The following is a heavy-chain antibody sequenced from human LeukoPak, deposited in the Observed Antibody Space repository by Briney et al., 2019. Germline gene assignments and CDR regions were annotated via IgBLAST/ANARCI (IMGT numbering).Heavy chain of an antibody. Sequence: ASVKVSCKASGYTFTSYDINWVRQATGQGLEWMGWMNPNSGNTGYAQKFQGRVTITRNTSISTAYMELSSLRSEDTAVYYCARVEYSSGWWFDYWGQGTLVTLSS. CDR3: ARVEYSSGWWFDY. J-gene: IGHJ4*02. CDR2: MNPNSGNT. V-gene: IGHV1-8*03. CDR1: GYTFTSYD. D-gene: IGHD6-19*01.